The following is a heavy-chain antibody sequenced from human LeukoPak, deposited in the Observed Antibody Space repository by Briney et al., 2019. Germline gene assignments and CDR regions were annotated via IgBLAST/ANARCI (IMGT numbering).Heavy chain of an antibody. CDR2: IYSGGST. Sequence: PGGSLRLSCAASGFTVSSNYMSGVRQAPGKGLEWVSVIYSGGSTYYADSVKGRFTISRDNSKNTLYLQMNSLRAEDTAVYYCAKVSLIPPAAPPDDYGGQGTLVTVS. D-gene: IGHD6-13*01. CDR3: AKVSLIPPAAPPDDY. J-gene: IGHJ4*02. CDR1: GFTVSSNY. V-gene: IGHV3-66*01.